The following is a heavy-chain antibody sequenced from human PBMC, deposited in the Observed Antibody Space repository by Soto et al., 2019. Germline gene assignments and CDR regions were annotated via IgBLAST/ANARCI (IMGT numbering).Heavy chain of an antibody. D-gene: IGHD3-16*01. CDR2: INAGNGNT. CDR1: GYTFTSYA. V-gene: IGHV1-3*01. Sequence: QVQIVQSGAEVKKPGASVQVSCKASGYTFTSYAMHWVRQAPGQRLEWMGWINAGNGNTKYSQKFQGRVTITRDTSASTAYMELSSLRSEDTAVYYCARGEFLSYDDYWGQVTLVTVSS. CDR3: ARGEFLSYDDY. J-gene: IGHJ4*02.